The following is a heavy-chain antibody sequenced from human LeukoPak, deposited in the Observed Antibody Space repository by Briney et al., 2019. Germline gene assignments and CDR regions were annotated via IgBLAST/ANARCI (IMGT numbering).Heavy chain of an antibody. Sequence: SETLSLTCAVYGGSFSGYYWSWIRQPPGKGLEWIGEINHSGSTNYNPSLKSRVTISVDRSKNQFSLKLSSVTAADTAVYYCARGGRDKLDYWGQGTLVTVSS. J-gene: IGHJ4*02. V-gene: IGHV4-34*01. CDR2: INHSGST. CDR1: GGSFSGYY. CDR3: ARGGRDKLDY.